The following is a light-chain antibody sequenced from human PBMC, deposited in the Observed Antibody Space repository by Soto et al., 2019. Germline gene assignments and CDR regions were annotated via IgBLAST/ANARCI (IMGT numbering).Light chain of an antibody. CDR1: QIISSSY. J-gene: IGKJ4*01. CDR2: GAS. Sequence: EIVLTQSPGTLSLSPGERATLSCRASQIISSSYLAWYQQKPGQAPRLLIYGASSRATGIPDRFSGSESGTDFTLTISRLEPEDFAVYYCQQYGSSGLTFGGGTKVEIK. V-gene: IGKV3-20*01. CDR3: QQYGSSGLT.